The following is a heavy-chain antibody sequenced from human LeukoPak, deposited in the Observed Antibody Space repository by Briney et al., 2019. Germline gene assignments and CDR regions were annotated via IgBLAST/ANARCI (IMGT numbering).Heavy chain of an antibody. CDR2: IYYSGST. CDR3: ARANGSGWSTKDWFDP. CDR1: GGSISSSNFY. J-gene: IGHJ5*02. V-gene: IGHV4-39*07. D-gene: IGHD6-19*01. Sequence: SETLSLTCTVSGGSISSSNFYWGWIRQPPGKGLEWIGSIYYSGSTYYNPSLKSRVTISVDTSKNQFSLKLSSVTAADTAVYYCARANGSGWSTKDWFDPWGQGTLVTVSS.